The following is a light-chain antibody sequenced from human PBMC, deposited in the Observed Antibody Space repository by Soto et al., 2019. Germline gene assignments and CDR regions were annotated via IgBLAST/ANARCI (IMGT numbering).Light chain of an antibody. J-gene: IGKJ1*01. CDR3: QESYTTPHT. CDR2: GAS. Sequence: DIQMTQSPSSLSASVGDRVTITCRASRSVKNYLNWYQQKPGKAPKLLIYGASSLQSGVPLRFSGSESGTDFTLTISSLQPEDFATYYCQESYTTPHTFGQGTKVEIK. V-gene: IGKV1-39*01. CDR1: RSVKNY.